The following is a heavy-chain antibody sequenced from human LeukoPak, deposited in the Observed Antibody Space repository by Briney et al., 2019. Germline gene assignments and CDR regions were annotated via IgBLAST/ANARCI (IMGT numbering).Heavy chain of an antibody. CDR3: ARNFVTWIQLWFISRRGMDV. Sequence: GASVKVSCKASGYTFTSYYMHWVRQAPGQGLEWMGWINTNTGNPTYAQGFTGRFVFSLDTSVSTAYLQISSLKAEDTAVYYCARNFVTWIQLWFISRRGMDVWGQGTTVTVSS. CDR2: INTNTGNP. V-gene: IGHV7-4-1*02. D-gene: IGHD5-18*01. CDR1: GYTFTSYY. J-gene: IGHJ6*02.